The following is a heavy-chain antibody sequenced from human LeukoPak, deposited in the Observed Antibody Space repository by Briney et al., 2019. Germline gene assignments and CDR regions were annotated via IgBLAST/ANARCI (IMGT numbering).Heavy chain of an antibody. CDR1: GFTFSSYW. D-gene: IGHD3-3*01. J-gene: IGHJ4*02. CDR2: INSDGSST. V-gene: IGHV3-74*01. Sequence: GGSLRLSYAASGFTFSSYWMHWVRQAPGKGLVWVSRINSDGSSTSYADSVKGRFTISRDNSKNTLYLQMNSLRAEDTAVYYCAKHTIFGVVYQSYFDYWGQGTLVTVSS. CDR3: AKHTIFGVVYQSYFDY.